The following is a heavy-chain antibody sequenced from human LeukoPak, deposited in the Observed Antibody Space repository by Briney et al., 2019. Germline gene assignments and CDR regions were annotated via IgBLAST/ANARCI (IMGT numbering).Heavy chain of an antibody. D-gene: IGHD5-18*01. J-gene: IGHJ4*02. CDR3: ARESLIQLWLRTHYYFDY. CDR2: ISAYNGNT. Sequence: ASVKVSCKASGYTFTSYGISWVRQAPGQGLEWMGWISAYNGNTNYAQKLQGRVTMITDTSTSTAYMELRSLRSEDTAVYYCARESLIQLWLRTHYYFDYWGQGTLVTVSS. V-gene: IGHV1-18*01. CDR1: GYTFTSYG.